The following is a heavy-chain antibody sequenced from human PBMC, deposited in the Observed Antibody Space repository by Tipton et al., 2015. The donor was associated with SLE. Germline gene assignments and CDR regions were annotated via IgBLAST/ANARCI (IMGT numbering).Heavy chain of an antibody. CDR1: GGSISSSSYY. CDR2: INHRGST. CDR3: ARQGIRAYYDILTAYPRPQDFDY. Sequence: LRLSCTVSGGSISSSSYYWGWIRQPPGKGVEWIGEINHRGSTNYNPSLKSRVTISIDTSKNQFSLNLRSVTAADTAVYYCARQGIRAYYDILTAYPRPQDFDYWGQGTLVTVSS. J-gene: IGHJ4*02. D-gene: IGHD3-9*01. V-gene: IGHV4-39*01.